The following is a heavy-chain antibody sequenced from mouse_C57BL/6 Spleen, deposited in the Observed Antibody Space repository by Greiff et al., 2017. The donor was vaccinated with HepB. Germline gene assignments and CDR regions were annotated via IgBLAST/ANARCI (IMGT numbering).Heavy chain of an antibody. CDR3: ARTVVAPYYFDY. CDR1: GYTFTSYW. V-gene: IGHV1-61*01. D-gene: IGHD1-1*01. CDR2: IYPSDSET. J-gene: IGHJ2*01. Sequence: LQQPGAELVRPGSSVKLSCKASGYTFTSYWMDWVKQRPGQGLEWIGNIYPSDSETHYNQKFKDKATLTVDKSSSTAYMQLSSMTSEDSAVYYCARTVVAPYYFDYWGQGTTLTVSS.